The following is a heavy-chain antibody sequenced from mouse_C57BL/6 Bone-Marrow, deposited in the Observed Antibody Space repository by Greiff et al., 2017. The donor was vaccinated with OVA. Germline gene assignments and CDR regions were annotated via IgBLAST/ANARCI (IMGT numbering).Heavy chain of an antibody. D-gene: IGHD1-1*01. CDR1: GYTFTDYY. J-gene: IGHJ3*01. Sequence: EVQLQQSGPELVKPGASVKISCKASGYTFTDYYMNWVKQSHGKSLEWIGDINPNNGGTSYNQKFKGKATLTVDKSSSTAYMELRSLTSEDSAVYYCARRAVAPFAYWGQGTLVTVSA. CDR2: INPNNGGT. V-gene: IGHV1-26*01. CDR3: ARRAVAPFAY.